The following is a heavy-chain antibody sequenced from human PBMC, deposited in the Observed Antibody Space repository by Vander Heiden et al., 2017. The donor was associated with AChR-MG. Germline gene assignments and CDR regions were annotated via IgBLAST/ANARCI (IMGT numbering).Heavy chain of an antibody. CDR3: ARAGGRYSYGHHPIIYYYYYGMDV. D-gene: IGHD5-18*01. CDR2: ISPILGTA. Sequence: HVQLLQSGAEVQKPGPAVNVPCKAYGATCSSYATSWVSQAPGQGLEWMGGISPILGTANYAQKFQGRGTITADESTSTAYMELSSLRSEDTAVYYCARAGGRYSYGHHPIIYYYYYGMDVWGQGTTVTVSS. CDR1: GATCSSYA. V-gene: IGHV1-69*01. J-gene: IGHJ6*02.